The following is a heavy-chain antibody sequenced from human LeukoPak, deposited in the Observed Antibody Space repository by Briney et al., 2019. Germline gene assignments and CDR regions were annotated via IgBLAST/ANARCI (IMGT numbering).Heavy chain of an antibody. CDR2: INHSGST. Sequence: SSETLSLTCVLYGGSSSGYYWSWIRQPPGKGLEWIGEINHSGSTNYNPALKSRVTISLDTSRNQFSLKLTSVTAADTAVYYCAKSNGYGLVDIWGQGTMVTVSS. V-gene: IGHV4-34*01. CDR3: AKSNGYGLVDI. CDR1: GGSSSGYY. D-gene: IGHD3-10*01. J-gene: IGHJ3*02.